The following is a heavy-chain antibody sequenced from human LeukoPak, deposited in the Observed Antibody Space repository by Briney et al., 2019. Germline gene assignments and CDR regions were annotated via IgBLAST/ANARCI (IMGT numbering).Heavy chain of an antibody. D-gene: IGHD4-17*01. CDR2: INSDGSST. Sequence: GGSLRLSCAASGFTFSSYWMHWVRHAPGKGLVWVSRINSDGSSTSYADSVKGRFTISRDNAKNTLYLQMNSLRAEDMAVYYCARDPHYGDYFDYWGQGTLVTVSS. CDR1: GFTFSSYW. V-gene: IGHV3-74*01. CDR3: ARDPHYGDYFDY. J-gene: IGHJ4*02.